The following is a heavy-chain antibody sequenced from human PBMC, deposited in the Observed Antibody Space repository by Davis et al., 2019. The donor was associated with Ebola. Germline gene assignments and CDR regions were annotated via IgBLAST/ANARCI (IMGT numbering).Heavy chain of an antibody. CDR1: GFTFSSYA. CDR3: AKDKNYDFWSGYPHDAFDI. V-gene: IGHV3-23*01. J-gene: IGHJ3*02. D-gene: IGHD3-3*01. CDR2: ISGSGGST. Sequence: PGGSLSPSCAASGFTFSSYAMSWVRQAPGKGLEWVSAISGSGGSTYYADSVKGRFTISRDNSKNTLYLQMNSLRAEDTAIYYCAKDKNYDFWSGYPHDAFDIWGQGTMVTVSS.